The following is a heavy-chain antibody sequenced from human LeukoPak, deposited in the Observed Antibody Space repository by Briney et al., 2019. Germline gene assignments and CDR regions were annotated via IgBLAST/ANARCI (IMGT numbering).Heavy chain of an antibody. V-gene: IGHV3-30-3*01. Sequence: PGGSLRLSCAASGFTFSSYAMHWVRQAPGKGLEWVAVISYDGSNKYYADSEKGRFTISRDNSKNTLYLQMNSLRAEDTAVYYCARVEAARRRVYYFDYWGQGTLVTVSS. J-gene: IGHJ4*02. CDR1: GFTFSSYA. CDR2: ISYDGSNK. CDR3: ARVEAARRRVYYFDY. D-gene: IGHD6-6*01.